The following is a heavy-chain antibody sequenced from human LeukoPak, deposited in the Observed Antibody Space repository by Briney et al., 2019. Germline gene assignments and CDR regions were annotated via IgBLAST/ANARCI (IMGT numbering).Heavy chain of an antibody. Sequence: GGSLRLSCAASGFTFIGYAMTWVPKAPGKGLEWVSVVSGNGGTTHYADSVKGRFTISRDNSKNTLYLQMNSLRAEDTAIYYCAKDLRGTSSWYLVDYWGQGTLVTVSS. CDR3: AKDLRGTSSWYLVDY. CDR1: GFTFIGYA. V-gene: IGHV3-23*01. D-gene: IGHD6-13*01. J-gene: IGHJ4*02. CDR2: VSGNGGTT.